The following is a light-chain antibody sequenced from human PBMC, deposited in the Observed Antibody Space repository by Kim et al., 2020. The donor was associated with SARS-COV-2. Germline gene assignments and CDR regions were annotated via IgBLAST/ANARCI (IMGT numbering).Light chain of an antibody. J-gene: IGLJ1*01. V-gene: IGLV1-44*01. CDR3: AAWDDGLNAYV. CDR1: APNIGTNA. CDR2: TNN. Sequence: QSVLSQPPSVSGTPGQRVSISCSGGAPNIGTNAVNWYQHVPGTAPRLLLQTNNDRASGVPDRFSGSKSGTSASLAIRGLQSEDEADYYCAAWDDGLNAYVFGTGTKVTVL.